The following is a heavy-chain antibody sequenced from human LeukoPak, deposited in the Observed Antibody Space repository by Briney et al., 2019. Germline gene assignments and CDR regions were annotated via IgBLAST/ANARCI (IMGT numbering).Heavy chain of an antibody. D-gene: IGHD2-15*01. CDR2: ISRNSYK. J-gene: IGHJ6*02. CDR3: ARYLRAVGRGGSRHYYYGMDV. Sequence: GGSLRLSCAASGFTFSDYYMRWIRQAPGKGLEWVSNISRNSYKNYAESLKDGFTISRSNTNNKPYLQMNYLRAENTAVYYWARYLRAVGRGGSRHYYYGMDVWGQGTPVTVSS. CDR1: GFTFSDYY. V-gene: IGHV3-11*06.